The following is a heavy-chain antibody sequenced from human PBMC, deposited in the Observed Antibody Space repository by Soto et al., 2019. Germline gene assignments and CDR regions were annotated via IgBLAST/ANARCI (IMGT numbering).Heavy chain of an antibody. V-gene: IGHV1-3*01. CDR2: INPNSGDT. CDR3: ARDLGGLPDY. J-gene: IGHJ4*02. CDR1: GYTLTSYA. Sequence: GASVKVSWKASGYTLTSYAMNWVRQAPGQGLEWMGWINPNSGDTNYAQKFQGWVTITRDTSVSTAYMELSSLRSEDTAVYYCARDLGGLPDYWGQGTLVTVSS.